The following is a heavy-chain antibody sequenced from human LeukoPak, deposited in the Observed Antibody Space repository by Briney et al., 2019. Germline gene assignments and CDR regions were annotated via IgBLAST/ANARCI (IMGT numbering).Heavy chain of an antibody. CDR3: AKDLVRIAVAGTYFDY. J-gene: IGHJ4*02. CDR1: GFTFSSYW. CDR2: ISYDGSNK. D-gene: IGHD6-19*01. Sequence: GGSLRLSCAASGFTFSSYWMSWVRQAPGKGLEWVAVISYDGSNKYYADSVKGRLTISRDNSKNTLYLQMNSLRAEDTAVYYCAKDLVRIAVAGTYFDYWGQGTLVTVSS. V-gene: IGHV3-30*18.